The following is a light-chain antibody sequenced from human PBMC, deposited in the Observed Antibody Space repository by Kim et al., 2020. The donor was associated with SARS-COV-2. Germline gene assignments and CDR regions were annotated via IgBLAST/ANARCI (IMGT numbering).Light chain of an antibody. CDR1: SLRSYY. CDR3: NSRDNNDNVL. Sequence: VALGQTVRITCQGDSLRSYYTTWFQQKPGQAPIVVVYGKNNRPSVIPARFSGSSSGNTASLTITGTQAGDEADYYCNSRDNNDNVLFGGGTQLTVL. V-gene: IGLV3-19*01. CDR2: GKN. J-gene: IGLJ2*01.